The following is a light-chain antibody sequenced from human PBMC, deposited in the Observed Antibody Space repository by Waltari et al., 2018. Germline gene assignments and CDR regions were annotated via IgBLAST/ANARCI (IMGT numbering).Light chain of an antibody. CDR2: KTS. V-gene: IGKV1-33*01. CDR1: QAIGGY. J-gene: IGKJ2*01. CDR3: QYFDNLPMFT. Sequence: DIQLTQSPSSLAASVGDRVTLTCRSSQAIGGYLNWYQQQPGKAPKLLIYKTSILNTGVPSRFSGGSSRIDYTLTITNLQPEDIATYYCQYFDNLPMFTFGPGTKVEIK.